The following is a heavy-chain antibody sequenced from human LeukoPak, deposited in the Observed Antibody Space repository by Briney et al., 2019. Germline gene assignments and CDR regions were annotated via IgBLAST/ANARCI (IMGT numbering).Heavy chain of an antibody. Sequence: TSETLSLTCTVSGGSISSYYWSWIRQPPGKGLEWIGYIYYSGSTNYNPSLKSRVTISVDTSKNQFSLKLSSVTAADTAVYYCARGHGPIRYCSSTSCYLTTPYFDYWGQGTLVTVSS. CDR2: IYYSGST. CDR1: GGSISSYY. D-gene: IGHD2-2*01. V-gene: IGHV4-59*08. CDR3: ARGHGPIRYCSSTSCYLTTPYFDY. J-gene: IGHJ4*02.